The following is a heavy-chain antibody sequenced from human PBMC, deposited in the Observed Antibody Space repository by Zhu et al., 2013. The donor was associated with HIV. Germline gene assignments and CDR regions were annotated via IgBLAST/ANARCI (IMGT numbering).Heavy chain of an antibody. Sequence: QVQLVQSGAEVKKPGASVKVSCKASGYTFTSYDINWVRQATGQGLEWMGWMNPNSGNTGYAQKFQGRVTMTRNTSISTAYMELSSLRSEDTAVYYCARGQRRLRFLEWSLRSGAFDIWGQGTMVTVSS. V-gene: IGHV1-8*01. D-gene: IGHD3-3*01. J-gene: IGHJ3*02. CDR1: GYTFTSYD. CDR2: MNPNSGNT. CDR3: ARGQRRLRFLEWSLRSGAFDI.